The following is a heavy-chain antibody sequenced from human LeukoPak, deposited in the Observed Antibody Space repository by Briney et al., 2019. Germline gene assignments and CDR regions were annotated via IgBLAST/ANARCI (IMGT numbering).Heavy chain of an antibody. CDR1: GYTFTDYY. V-gene: IGHV1-2*02. CDR3: ARYYYDTSSVFDV. J-gene: IGHJ3*01. D-gene: IGHD3-22*01. Sequence: ASVKVSCKASGYTFTDYYMYWVRQAPGQGLEWMGWINPNSGGTNYAQKFQGRVTMTRDTSISTAYMELSRLRSDDTAVYYCARYYYDTSSVFDVWGQGTRVAVSS. CDR2: INPNSGGT.